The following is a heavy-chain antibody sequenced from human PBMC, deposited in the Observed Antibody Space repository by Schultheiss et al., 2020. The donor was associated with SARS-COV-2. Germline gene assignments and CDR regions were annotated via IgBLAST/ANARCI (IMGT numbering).Heavy chain of an antibody. Sequence: GGSLRLSCAASGFTFSSYSMNWVRQAPGKGLEWVAVISYDGSNKYYADSVKGRFTISRDNSKNTLYLQMNSLRAEDTAVYYCAKDPLEGVVIIISYFDYWGQGTLVTVSS. CDR2: ISYDGSNK. J-gene: IGHJ4*02. CDR1: GFTFSSYS. CDR3: AKDPLEGVVIIISYFDY. V-gene: IGHV3-30*18. D-gene: IGHD3-3*01.